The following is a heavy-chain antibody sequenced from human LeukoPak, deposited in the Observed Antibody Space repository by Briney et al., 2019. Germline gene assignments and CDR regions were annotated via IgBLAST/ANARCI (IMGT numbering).Heavy chain of an antibody. D-gene: IGHD4-17*01. CDR2: IKQDGSET. V-gene: IGHV3-7*03. Sequence: TGGSLRLSCAASGFIFSTYWMSWVRQPPGKRLEWVANIKQDGSETYYVDSVKGRFTMSRDNAKNLLYLQMNRLRAEDTAVYYCVREFRYGDFDYWGQGTLVSVSS. CDR1: GFIFSTYW. J-gene: IGHJ4*01. CDR3: VREFRYGDFDY.